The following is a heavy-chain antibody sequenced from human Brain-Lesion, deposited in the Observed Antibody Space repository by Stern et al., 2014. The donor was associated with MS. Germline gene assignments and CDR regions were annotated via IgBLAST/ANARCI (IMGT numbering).Heavy chain of an antibody. J-gene: IGHJ6*02. CDR1: GYIFTGYY. Sequence: QVQLVESGAEVKKPGASVKVSCKTSGYIFTGYYIHWVRQAPGQGLEWMAWINPNTGGTKYAQTFQGRFTMGRDPSISTAYVELSSLTSDDTAVYYCARDQRGITIFGVVTDYYYLGMDVWGQGTTVTVSS. D-gene: IGHD3-3*01. CDR2: INPNTGGT. V-gene: IGHV1-2*02. CDR3: ARDQRGITIFGVVTDYYYLGMDV.